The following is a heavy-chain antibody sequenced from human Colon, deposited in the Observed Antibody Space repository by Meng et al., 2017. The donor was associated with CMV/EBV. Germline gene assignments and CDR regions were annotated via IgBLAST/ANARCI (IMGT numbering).Heavy chain of an antibody. V-gene: IGHV3-21*01. D-gene: IGHD3-3*01. J-gene: IGHJ4*02. CDR2: ISTSGRDI. CDR3: ARNDFWSGYYPALSDY. Sequence: GGSLRLSCAASGFIFTSYTMNWVRQAPGKGLEWVSSISTSGRDIYYADSVKGRFTLSRDNAKNSLYLQMDSLRAEDTAVYYCARNDFWSGYYPALSDYWGQGTLVTVSS. CDR1: GFIFTSYT.